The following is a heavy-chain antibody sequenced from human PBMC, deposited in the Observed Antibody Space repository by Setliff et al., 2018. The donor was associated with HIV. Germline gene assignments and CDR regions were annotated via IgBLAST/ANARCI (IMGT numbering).Heavy chain of an antibody. J-gene: IGHJ4*02. CDR3: AKGAGGYYDQ. Sequence: ASVKVSCKASGYTFTGYYIHWVRQAPGQGLEWMGWINPNSGGTTYAQKFQGRVTMTRDTSITTAYMELSRLTSDDTAVYYCAKGAGGYYDQWSQGTLVTVSS. D-gene: IGHD2-15*01. CDR1: GYTFTGYY. V-gene: IGHV1-2*02. CDR2: INPNSGGT.